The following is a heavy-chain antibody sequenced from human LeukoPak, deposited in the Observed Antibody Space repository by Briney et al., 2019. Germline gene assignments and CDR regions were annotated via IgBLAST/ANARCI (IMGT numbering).Heavy chain of an antibody. CDR1: GDSISSYY. CDR2: IYNSGST. Sequence: SETLSLTCTVSGDSISSYYWSWIRQPPGKGLEWIGYIYNSGSTNYNPSLKSRVTMSVDTSKNHMSLKLSSVTAADTAMYYCARSTMVNTATGWSDPWGQGTLVTVSS. CDR3: ARSTMVNTATGWSDP. D-gene: IGHD4/OR15-4a*01. V-gene: IGHV4-59*12. J-gene: IGHJ5*02.